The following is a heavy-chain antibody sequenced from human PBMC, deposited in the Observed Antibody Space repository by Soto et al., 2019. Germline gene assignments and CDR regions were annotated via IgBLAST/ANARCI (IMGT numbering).Heavy chain of an antibody. CDR3: ARNMDDYYGRGSGNGHGV. CDR1: GYTFTAYH. J-gene: IGHJ6*02. D-gene: IGHD3-10*02. Sequence: QVRLVQSGAEVKEPGDSVRVSCEASGYTFTAYHIHWVRQAPGQGLEWMGWINPKFGDTGYAQDFQGRVSMTSDMSISTVYMELSRLTSDDTAIYYCARNMDDYYGRGSGNGHGVWGQGTTVTVFS. CDR2: INPKFGDT. V-gene: IGHV1-2*02.